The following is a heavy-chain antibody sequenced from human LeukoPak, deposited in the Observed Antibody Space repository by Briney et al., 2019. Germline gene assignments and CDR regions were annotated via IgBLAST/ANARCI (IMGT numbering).Heavy chain of an antibody. CDR3: ARVLAVAGTREYYFDY. V-gene: IGHV1-69*13. D-gene: IGHD6-19*01. CDR1: GGTFSSYA. CDR2: IIPIFGTA. J-gene: IGHJ4*02. Sequence: ASVKVSCKASGGTFSSYAISWVRQAPGQRLEWMGGIIPIFGTANYAQKFQGRVTITADESTSTAYMELSSLRSEDTAVYYCARVLAVAGTREYYFDYWGQGTLVTVSS.